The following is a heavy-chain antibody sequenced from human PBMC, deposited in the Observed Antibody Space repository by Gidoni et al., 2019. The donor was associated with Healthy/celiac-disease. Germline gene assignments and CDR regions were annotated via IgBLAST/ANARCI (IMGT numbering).Heavy chain of an antibody. Sequence: QVQLVQSGAEVKKPGYSVKVSCKASGGTFSSYAISWVRQAPGQGLEWMGGIIPSFGTANYAQKFQGRVTITADESTSTAYMELSSLRSEDTAVYYCARDRCSGGSCYDFDYWGQGTLVTVSS. D-gene: IGHD2-15*01. CDR3: ARDRCSGGSCYDFDY. CDR1: GGTFSSYA. V-gene: IGHV1-69*01. J-gene: IGHJ4*02. CDR2: IIPSFGTA.